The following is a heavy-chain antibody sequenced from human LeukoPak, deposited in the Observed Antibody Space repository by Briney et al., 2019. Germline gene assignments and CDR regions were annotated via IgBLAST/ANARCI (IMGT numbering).Heavy chain of an antibody. V-gene: IGHV3-30*03. J-gene: IGHJ2*01. CDR2: ISYDGSNK. D-gene: IGHD5-18*01. CDR3: AREGTAMVNWYFDL. Sequence: GRSLRLSCAASGFTFSSYGMHRVRQAPGKGLEWVAVISYDGSNKYYADSVKGRFTISRDNSKNTLYLQMNSLRAEDTAVYYCAREGTAMVNWYFDLWGRGTLVTVSS. CDR1: GFTFSSYG.